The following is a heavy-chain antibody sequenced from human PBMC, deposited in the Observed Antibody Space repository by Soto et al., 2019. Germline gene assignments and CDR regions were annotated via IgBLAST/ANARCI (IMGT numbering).Heavy chain of an antibody. CDR3: ARVTSPGYFDS. CDR2: IKQDGREK. J-gene: IGHJ4*02. V-gene: IGHV3-7*05. Sequence: EVPLVESGGGLVQPGGSLRLSCAASGFSFSSHWMTWVRQAPGKGPEWVAYIKQDGREKYYVASVMGRFTMSIDNTQSSLSLQMNTLRVEDTAVYYCARVTSPGYFDSWGQGTLVTVSS. CDR1: GFSFSSHW.